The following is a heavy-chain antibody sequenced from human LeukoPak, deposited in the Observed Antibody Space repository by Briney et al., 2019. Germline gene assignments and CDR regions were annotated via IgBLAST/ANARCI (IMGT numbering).Heavy chain of an antibody. CDR2: INTNTVNP. CDR1: GCTFTSYA. D-gene: IGHD3-22*01. Sequence: ASVKVSCKASGCTFTSYAMNWVRQAPGQGLEWMGWINTNTVNPTYAQGFTGRFVFSLDTSVSTAYLQISSLKAEDTAVYYCARDLPYYYDSSGYYIDYWGQGTLVTVSS. J-gene: IGHJ4*02. V-gene: IGHV7-4-1*02. CDR3: ARDLPYYYDSSGYYIDY.